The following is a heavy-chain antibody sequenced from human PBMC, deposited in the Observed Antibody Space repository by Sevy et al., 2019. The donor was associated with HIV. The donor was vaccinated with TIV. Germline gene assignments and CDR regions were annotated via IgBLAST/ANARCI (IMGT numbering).Heavy chain of an antibody. CDR1: GGTFSSYG. D-gene: IGHD3-16*01. J-gene: IGHJ5*02. V-gene: IGHV1-69*13. CDR3: ARGGGLSPHHWLDP. CDR2: IIPIFGSA. Sequence: ASVKVSCKASGGTFSSYGITWVRQAPGQGLEWMGEIIPIFGSANYGQTFQGRVTMTADQSTSTAYMELSSLRSDDTAVYYCARGGGLSPHHWLDPLGPGNPGHRLL.